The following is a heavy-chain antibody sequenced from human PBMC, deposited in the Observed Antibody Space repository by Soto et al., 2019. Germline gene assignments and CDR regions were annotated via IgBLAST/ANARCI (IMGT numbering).Heavy chain of an antibody. CDR3: AKGKSENYVDWLDP. D-gene: IGHD3-16*01. V-gene: IGHV3-23*01. Sequence: GGSLRLSCAASGFMFENYAMIWVRQAPGKGLEWVATVRGNSYGAYYADSVRGRFIISRDNSKNTMSLQLNSLRDDDTAIYYCAKGKSENYVDWLDPWRPVTLVAVSS. CDR1: GFMFENYA. CDR2: VRGNSYGA. J-gene: IGHJ5*02.